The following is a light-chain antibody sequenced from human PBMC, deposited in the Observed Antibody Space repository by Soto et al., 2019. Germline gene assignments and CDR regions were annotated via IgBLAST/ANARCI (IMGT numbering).Light chain of an antibody. J-gene: IGKJ1*01. V-gene: IGKV3-15*01. CDR2: GAS. CDR1: QSINNN. CDR3: QQYYNWPPRT. Sequence: EIVMTQSPATLSVSPGERATLSCRASQSINNNLAWYQQKPGQAPRLLIYGASTRATGIPARFSGSGSGTEFTLTLSSLQSEDFAVYYCQQYYNWPPRTFGQGTKVEVK.